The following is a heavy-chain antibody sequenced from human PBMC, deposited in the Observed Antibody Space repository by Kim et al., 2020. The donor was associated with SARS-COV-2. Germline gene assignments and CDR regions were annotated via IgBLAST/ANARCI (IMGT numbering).Heavy chain of an antibody. Sequence: GGSLRLSCAASGFTFSNYGMNWVRQAPGKGLEWVALISYDGSHNYYADSVKGRFTISRDNSKNTVSLLMNSLRPDDTAVYYCAKDDSTPDRFISAVMDYWGQETRVPVS. CDR2: ISYDGSHN. D-gene: IGHD3-22*01. CDR3: AKDDSTPDRFISAVMDY. J-gene: IGHJ4*02. V-gene: IGHV3-30*18. CDR1: GFTFSNYG.